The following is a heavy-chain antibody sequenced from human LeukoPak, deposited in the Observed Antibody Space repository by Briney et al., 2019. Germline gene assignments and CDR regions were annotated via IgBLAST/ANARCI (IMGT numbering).Heavy chain of an antibody. CDR3: ARDIKGAPDV. J-gene: IGHJ6*02. CDR2: IYYSGST. D-gene: IGHD1-14*01. Sequence: SETLSLTCTVSGGSISSYYWSWIRQPPGKGLEWIGYIYYSGSTNYNPSPKSRVTISVDTSKNQFSLKLSSVTAADTAVYYCARDIKGAPDVWGQGTTVTVSS. V-gene: IGHV4-59*01. CDR1: GGSISSYY.